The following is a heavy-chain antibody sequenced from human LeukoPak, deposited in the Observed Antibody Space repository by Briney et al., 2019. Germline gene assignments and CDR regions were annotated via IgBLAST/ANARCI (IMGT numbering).Heavy chain of an antibody. D-gene: IGHD4-17*01. Sequence: PGGSLRLSCAASGFTFSSYAMSWVRQAPGKGLEWVSAISGSGGSTYYADSVKGRFTISRDNSKNTLYLQMNSLRAEGTAVYYCAKEQTMTTVTTGGFDYWGQGTLVTVSS. CDR1: GFTFSSYA. CDR3: AKEQTMTTVTTGGFDY. V-gene: IGHV3-23*01. J-gene: IGHJ4*02. CDR2: ISGSGGST.